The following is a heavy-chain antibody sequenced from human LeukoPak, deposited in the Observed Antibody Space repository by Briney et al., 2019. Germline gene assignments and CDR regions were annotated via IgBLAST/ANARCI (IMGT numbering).Heavy chain of an antibody. CDR3: SSQSSGMPLDS. CDR2: IHTSGST. Sequence: SETLSLTCSVSGGSISSYYWSWIRQPAGKGLEWIGRIHTSGSTNFNPSLKSRVTMSVDTSKNQFSLKLSSVTAADTAVYYCSSQSSGMPLDSWGQGTLVTVSS. D-gene: IGHD2-2*01. V-gene: IGHV4-4*07. CDR1: GGSISSYY. J-gene: IGHJ5*01.